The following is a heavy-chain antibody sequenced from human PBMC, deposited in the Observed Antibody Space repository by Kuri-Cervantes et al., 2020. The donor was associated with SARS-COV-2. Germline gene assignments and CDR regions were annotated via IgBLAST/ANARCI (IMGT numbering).Heavy chain of an antibody. J-gene: IGHJ4*02. V-gene: IGHV3-64*02. CDR3: ARYPFDY. CDR1: GFTFRSYA. CDR2: ISSNGGST. Sequence: GEPLKISCAASGFTFRSYAMHWVRQAPGKGLEYVSAISSNGGSTYYADSVKGRFTISRDNSKNTLYLQMGSLRAEDMAVYYCARYPFDYWGQGTLVTVSS. D-gene: IGHD2-2*01.